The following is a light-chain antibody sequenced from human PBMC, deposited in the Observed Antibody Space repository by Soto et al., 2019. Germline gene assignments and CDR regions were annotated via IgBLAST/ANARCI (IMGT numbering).Light chain of an antibody. CDR3: GTWDTTLSTVL. V-gene: IGLV1-51*01. Sequence: QSVLTQPPSVSAAPGQKVTISCSGSSSNIGNSYVSWYQQLPGTAPKLLIYDNNERPSGIPDRFSGSKSGTSATLGITGLQTGDEADYYCGTWDTTLSTVLFGGGTKVTVL. J-gene: IGLJ2*01. CDR1: SSNIGNSY. CDR2: DNN.